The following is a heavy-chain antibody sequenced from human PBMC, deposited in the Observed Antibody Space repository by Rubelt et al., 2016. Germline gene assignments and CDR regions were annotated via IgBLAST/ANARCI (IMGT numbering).Heavy chain of an antibody. J-gene: IGHJ5*02. D-gene: IGHD3-3*01. Sequence: QVQLVQSGAEVKKPGASVKVSCKASGYTFTSYYMHWVRQAPGQGLEWMGIINPSGGSTSYAQKFQGRVTMTRDTSTSTVYMELSSLRSADTAVYYCARSPRYDFEDNWFDPWGQGTLVTVSS. CDR2: INPSGGST. CDR3: ARSPRYDFEDNWFDP. V-gene: IGHV1-46*01. CDR1: GYTFTSYY.